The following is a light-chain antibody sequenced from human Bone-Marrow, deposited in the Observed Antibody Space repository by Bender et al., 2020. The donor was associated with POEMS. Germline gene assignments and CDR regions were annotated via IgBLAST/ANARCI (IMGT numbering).Light chain of an antibody. CDR2: EDN. Sequence: SYELTQPPSVSVSPGQTTRITCSGDTLSRKYVYWYHQKSGQAPVLVIYEDNKRPFEIPERFSGTGAGPMAILTINGAQVEDEGDYYCYSTDRSGKAVFGSGTKVTV. J-gene: IGLJ1*01. CDR1: TLSRKY. CDR3: YSTDRSGKAV. V-gene: IGLV3-10*01.